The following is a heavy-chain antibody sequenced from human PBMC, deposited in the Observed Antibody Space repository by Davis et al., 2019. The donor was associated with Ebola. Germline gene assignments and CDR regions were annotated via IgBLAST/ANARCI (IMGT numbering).Heavy chain of an antibody. Sequence: ASVKVSCKASGYTFNSYYIHWVRQAPGQGLEWMGIINPSGGSTTYAQKFQGRVTMTEDTSTDTAYMELSSLRSEDTAVYYCATHFLRYSYGRNWFDPWGQGTLVTVSS. D-gene: IGHD5-18*01. J-gene: IGHJ5*02. CDR1: GYTFNSYY. CDR3: ATHFLRYSYGRNWFDP. V-gene: IGHV1-46*02. CDR2: INPSGGST.